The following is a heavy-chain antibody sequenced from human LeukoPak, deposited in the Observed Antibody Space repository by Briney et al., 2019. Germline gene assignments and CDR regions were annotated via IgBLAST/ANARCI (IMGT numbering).Heavy chain of an antibody. CDR1: GFNFRTYG. D-gene: IGHD3-22*01. J-gene: IGHJ4*02. V-gene: IGHV3-30*02. Sequence: GGSLRLSCAASGFNFRTYGMHWVRQAPGKGLEWVAFIQFDESSKNYADSVKGRFTISRDNSKNTVYLQVNSLRAEDTAVYYCAKEDGTVVVSTFGDWGRGTLVTVSS. CDR3: AKEDGTVVVSTFGD. CDR2: IQFDESSK.